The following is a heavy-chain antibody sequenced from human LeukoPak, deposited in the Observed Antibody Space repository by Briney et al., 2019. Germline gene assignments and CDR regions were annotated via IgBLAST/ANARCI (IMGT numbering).Heavy chain of an antibody. CDR3: ARIAAAGNRRLNY. CDR2: MNPNSGNT. CDR1: GYTFTSYD. V-gene: IGHV1-8*01. D-gene: IGHD6-13*01. J-gene: IGHJ4*02. Sequence: ASVKVSCKASGYTFTSYDINWVRQATGQGLEWMGWMNPNSGNTGYAQKFQGRITMTRNTSISTAYMELSSLASEDTAVYYCARIAAAGNRRLNYWGQGTLVTVSS.